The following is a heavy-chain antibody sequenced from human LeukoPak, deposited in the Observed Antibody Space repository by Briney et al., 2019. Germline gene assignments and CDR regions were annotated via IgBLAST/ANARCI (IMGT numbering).Heavy chain of an antibody. Sequence: SETLSLTCAVYGGSFSGYYWSWLRQPPGKGLEWIGEINHSGSTNYNPSLKSRVTISVDTSKNQFSLKLSSVTAADTAVYYCARQRCSSTSCRYYYYYMDVWGKGTTVTVSS. CDR3: ARQRCSSTSCRYYYYYMDV. J-gene: IGHJ6*03. CDR1: GGSFSGYY. D-gene: IGHD2-2*01. CDR2: INHSGST. V-gene: IGHV4-34*01.